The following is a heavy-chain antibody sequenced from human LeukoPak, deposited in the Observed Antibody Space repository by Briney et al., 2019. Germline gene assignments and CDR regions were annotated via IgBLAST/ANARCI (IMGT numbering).Heavy chain of an antibody. V-gene: IGHV3-23*01. CDR2: ISGSGGST. CDR3: AKSDWGWYCSSTNCPIDY. D-gene: IGHD2-2*01. Sequence: GGSLRLSCAASGFTFSSYAMSWVRQAPGKGLEWVSAISGSGGSTYYADSVKGRFTISRDNSKNTLYLQMNSLRAEDTAVYYCAKSDWGWYCSSTNCPIDYWGQGTLVTVSS. CDR1: GFTFSSYA. J-gene: IGHJ4*02.